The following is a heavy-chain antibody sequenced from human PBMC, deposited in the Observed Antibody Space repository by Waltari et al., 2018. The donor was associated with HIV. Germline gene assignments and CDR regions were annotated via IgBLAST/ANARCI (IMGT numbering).Heavy chain of an antibody. CDR1: GYTFTNYD. V-gene: IGHV1-8*01. CDR3: ARGYSYDRSGEAFDI. CDR2: MNPNSGNT. J-gene: IGHJ3*02. Sequence: QVQLVQSGAEVKKPGASVKVSCKASGYTFTNYDINWVRQATGQGLEWMGWMNPNSGNTGYAQKVQGRGTMTMNTSISTAYMELSSLRSEETAVYYCARGYSYDRSGEAFDIWGQGTMVTVSS. D-gene: IGHD3-22*01.